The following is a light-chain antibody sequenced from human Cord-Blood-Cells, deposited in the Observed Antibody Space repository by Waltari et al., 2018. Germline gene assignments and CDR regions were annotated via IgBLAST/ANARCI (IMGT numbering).Light chain of an antibody. V-gene: IGLV3-1*01. Sequence: SYVLTQPPSSSVSPGPTASITRSGDQLGDQYACLYQQKPGQSPVLVIYQDSKRPSGIPDRFSGSSSGNTATLTISGTQAMDEADYYCQAWDSSTYVFGTATKVTVL. J-gene: IGLJ1*01. CDR1: QLGDQY. CDR3: QAWDSSTYV. CDR2: QDS.